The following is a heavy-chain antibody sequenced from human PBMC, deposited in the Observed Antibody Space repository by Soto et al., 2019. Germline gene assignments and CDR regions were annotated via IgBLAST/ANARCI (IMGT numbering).Heavy chain of an antibody. J-gene: IGHJ4*02. CDR1: GGSGSFSGYL. CDR2: ITHSGST. V-gene: IGHV4-34*01. Sequence: SETLSLTCAVYGGSGSFSGYLWSWIRQPPGNGLEWIGEITHSGSTNYNPSLKSRVTISVDTSKNQFSLELRSVTAADTAVYYCARGRKGSSSSWYVDWGQGTLVTVSS. D-gene: IGHD6-13*01. CDR3: ARGRKGSSSSWYVD.